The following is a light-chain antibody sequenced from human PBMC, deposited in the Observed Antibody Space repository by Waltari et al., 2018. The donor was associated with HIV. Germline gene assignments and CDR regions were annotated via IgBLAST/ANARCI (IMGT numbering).Light chain of an antibody. CDR2: DGS. CDR1: NIGSNS. J-gene: IGLJ1*01. V-gene: IGLV3-21*02. Sequence: SYVLTQQPSVSVAPGQAATIPCGGNNIGSNSVHWYQQKAGQAPVLVVYDGSDRPSGIPERFSGSRSGNTATLTISRVEAGDEADYYCHVWDRSSDHHVFGTGTKVTVL. CDR3: HVWDRSSDHHV.